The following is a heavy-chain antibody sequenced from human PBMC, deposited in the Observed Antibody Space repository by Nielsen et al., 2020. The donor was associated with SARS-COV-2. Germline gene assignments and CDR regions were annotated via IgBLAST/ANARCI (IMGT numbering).Heavy chain of an antibody. CDR3: AKIASVSAFDI. Sequence: GGSLRLSCAASGFTFSSYSMNWVRQAPGKGLEWVSSISSSSSYIYYADSVKGRFTISRDNAKNSLYLQMNSLRAEDTALYYCAKIASVSAFDIWGQGTMVTVSS. D-gene: IGHD3-22*01. J-gene: IGHJ3*02. CDR2: ISSSSSYI. CDR1: GFTFSSYS. V-gene: IGHV3-21*04.